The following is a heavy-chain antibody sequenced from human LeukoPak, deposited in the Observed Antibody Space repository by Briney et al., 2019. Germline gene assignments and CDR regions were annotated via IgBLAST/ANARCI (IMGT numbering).Heavy chain of an antibody. J-gene: IGHJ4*02. Sequence: SETLSLTCTVSGGSISGSGYYWAWIRQPPEKGLEWIGSIYYSGTTYFNPSLKSRITISIDTSKNQFSLKLSSVTAADTAVYYCARHGSGLEHTFDYWGQGTLVTVSS. CDR2: IYYSGTT. CDR3: ARHGSGLEHTFDY. V-gene: IGHV4-39*01. CDR1: GGSISGSGYY. D-gene: IGHD1/OR15-1a*01.